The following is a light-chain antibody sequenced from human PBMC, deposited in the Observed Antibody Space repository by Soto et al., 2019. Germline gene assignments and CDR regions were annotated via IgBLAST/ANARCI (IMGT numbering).Light chain of an antibody. Sequence: AVQMTQSPSSLSASVGDRVTITCQASQGIRNDLGWYQQKPGKAPKLLIYAASRLQSGVPSRFRGSGSGKDYTHTINTLQHKDIATYYCIQDTNDPLTFGGETQVEIK. J-gene: IGKJ4*01. V-gene: IGKV1-6*01. CDR3: IQDTNDPLT. CDR2: AAS. CDR1: QGIRND.